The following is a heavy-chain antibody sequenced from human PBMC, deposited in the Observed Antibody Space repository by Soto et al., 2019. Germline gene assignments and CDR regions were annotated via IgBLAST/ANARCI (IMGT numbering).Heavy chain of an antibody. V-gene: IGHV4-31*01. CDR1: GGSISSGGYY. Sequence: QVQLQESGPGLVKPSQTLSLTCTVSGGSISSGGYYWSWIRQHPGKGLEWIGHIYYSGSTYYNPSLKSLVTISVDTSKNQFSLKLSSVTAADTAVYYCARGVSYLECLKGFDPWGQGTLVTVSS. D-gene: IGHD3-3*01. J-gene: IGHJ5*02. CDR3: ARGVSYLECLKGFDP. CDR2: IYYSGST.